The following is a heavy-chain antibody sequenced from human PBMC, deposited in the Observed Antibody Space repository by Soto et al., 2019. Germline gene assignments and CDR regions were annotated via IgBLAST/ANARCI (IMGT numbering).Heavy chain of an antibody. CDR3: ARGTPSDVYCSGGSCYSPPDAFDI. CDR1: GFTFSSYS. CDR2: ISSSSSYI. Sequence: GGSLRLSCAASGFTFSSYSMNWVRQAPGKGLEWVSSISSSSSYIYYADSVKGRFTISRDNAKNSLYLQMNSLRAEDTAVYYCARGTPSDVYCSGGSCYSPPDAFDIWGQGTMVTVSS. D-gene: IGHD2-15*01. V-gene: IGHV3-21*01. J-gene: IGHJ3*02.